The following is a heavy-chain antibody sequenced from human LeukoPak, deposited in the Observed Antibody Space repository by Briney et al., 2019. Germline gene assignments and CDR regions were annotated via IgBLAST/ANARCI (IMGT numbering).Heavy chain of an antibody. V-gene: IGHV4-31*03. D-gene: IGHD2-15*01. Sequence: SQTLSLTCTVSGGSISSGGYYWSWIRQHPGKGLEWIGYIYYSGSTYYNPSLKSRVTISVDTSKNQFSLKLSSVTAADTAVYYCVRSIVVVVAADYFDYWGQGTLVTVSS. CDR3: VRSIVVVVAADYFDY. CDR1: GGSISSGGYY. CDR2: IYYSGST. J-gene: IGHJ4*02.